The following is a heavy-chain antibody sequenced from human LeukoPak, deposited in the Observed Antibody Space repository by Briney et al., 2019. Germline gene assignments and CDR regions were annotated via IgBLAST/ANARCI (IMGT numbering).Heavy chain of an antibody. CDR1: GGSISSGSYY. Sequence: PSETLSLTCTVSGGSISSGSYYWSWIRQPAGKGLEWIGRIYTSGSTNYNPSLKSRVTISVDTSKNQFSLKLSSVTAADTAVYYCARDASEGGFDPWGQGTLVTVSS. V-gene: IGHV4-61*02. J-gene: IGHJ5*02. D-gene: IGHD1-14*01. CDR3: ARDASEGGFDP. CDR2: IYTSGST.